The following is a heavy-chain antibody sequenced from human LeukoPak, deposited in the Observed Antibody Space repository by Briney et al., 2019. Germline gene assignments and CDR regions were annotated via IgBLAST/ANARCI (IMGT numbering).Heavy chain of an antibody. CDR3: ARARAGIAAAGTNWFDP. Sequence: ASVKVSCKASGYTFTGYYMHWVRQAPGQGLEWMGWINPNSGGTNYAQKFQGRVTMTRDTSISTAYMELSRLRSDDTAVYYCARARAGIAAAGTNWFDPWGQGTLVTVSS. CDR2: INPNSGGT. D-gene: IGHD6-13*01. V-gene: IGHV1-2*02. CDR1: GYTFTGYY. J-gene: IGHJ5*02.